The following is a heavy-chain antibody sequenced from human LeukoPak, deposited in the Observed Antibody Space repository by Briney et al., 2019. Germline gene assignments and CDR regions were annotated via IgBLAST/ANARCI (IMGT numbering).Heavy chain of an antibody. Sequence: SETLSLTCAVYGGSFSGYYWSWIRQPPGKGLEWIGEINHSGSTNYNPSLKSRVTISVDTSKNQFSLKLSSVTAADTAVYYCARDNGLMTTADWGQGTLVTVSS. CDR2: INHSGST. D-gene: IGHD4-17*01. J-gene: IGHJ4*02. CDR1: GGSFSGYY. CDR3: ARDNGLMTTAD. V-gene: IGHV4-34*01.